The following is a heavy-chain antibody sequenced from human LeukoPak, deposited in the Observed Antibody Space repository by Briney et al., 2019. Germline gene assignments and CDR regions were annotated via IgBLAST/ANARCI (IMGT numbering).Heavy chain of an antibody. CDR1: GGSFSNYY. J-gene: IGHJ5*02. Sequence: SETLSLTCAVYGGSFSNYYRTWIRQPPGKGLEWIGEINHSGSTSYNPSLKSRVSISVDTSKNQFSLKLTSVTAADTAMYYCARGLPYGAWGQGTLVTVSS. CDR2: INHSGST. CDR3: ARGLPYGA. V-gene: IGHV4-34*01. D-gene: IGHD3-10*01.